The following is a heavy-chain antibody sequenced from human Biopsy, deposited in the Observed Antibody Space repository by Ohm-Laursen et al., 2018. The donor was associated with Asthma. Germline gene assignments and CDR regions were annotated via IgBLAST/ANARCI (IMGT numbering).Heavy chain of an antibody. CDR2: ILFDGRKI. V-gene: IGHV3-30*18. CDR1: GFNFHNYG. Sequence: SLRLSCAATGFNFHNYGMNWVRRAPGKGLEWVAQILFDGRKINYPDSVKGRFTISRDNSKNMVYLQMDSLRPEDTAVYYCAKDRVAGRSYYFDYWGQGSLVSVSS. J-gene: IGHJ4*02. D-gene: IGHD6-13*01. CDR3: AKDRVAGRSYYFDY.